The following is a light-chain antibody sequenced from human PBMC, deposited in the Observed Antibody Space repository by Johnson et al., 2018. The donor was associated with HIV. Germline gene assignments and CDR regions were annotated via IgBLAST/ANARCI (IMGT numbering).Light chain of an antibody. V-gene: IGLV1-51*02. Sequence: QSVLTQPPSVSAAPGQKVTISCSGSSSNIGNNYVSWYQQLPGAAPKLLIYENNKRPSGIPDRFSGSKSGTSAPLGLTGLQTGDEADYYCGTWDSSLSAGGVFGTGTKVTVL. CDR3: GTWDSSLSAGGV. CDR1: SSNIGNNY. CDR2: ENN. J-gene: IGLJ1*01.